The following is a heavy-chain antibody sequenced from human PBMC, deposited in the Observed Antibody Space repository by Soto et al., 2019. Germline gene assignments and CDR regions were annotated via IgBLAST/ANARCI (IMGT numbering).Heavy chain of an antibody. V-gene: IGHV3-33*01. CDR1: GFTFSSYG. CDR2: IWYDGSNK. Sequence: GESLKISCAASGFTFSSYGMHWVRQAPGKGLEWVAVIWYDGSNKYYADSVKGRFTISRDNSKNTLYLQMNSLRAEDTAVYYCARGCLTPKYYYYYMDVWGKGTTVTVSS. J-gene: IGHJ6*03. CDR3: ARGCLTPKYYYYYMDV.